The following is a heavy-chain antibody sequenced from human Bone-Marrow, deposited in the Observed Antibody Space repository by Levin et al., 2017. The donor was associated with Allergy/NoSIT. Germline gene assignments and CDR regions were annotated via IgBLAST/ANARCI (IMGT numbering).Heavy chain of an antibody. J-gene: IGHJ4*02. D-gene: IGHD2-2*01. CDR2: MNPNSGNT. Sequence: SGESLKISCKASGYTFTSYDINWVRQATGQGLEWMGWMNPNSGNTGYAQKFRGRVTMTRNTSISTAYMELSSLRSEDTAVYYCASGPSWYQVDYWGQGTLVTVSS. V-gene: IGHV1-8*01. CDR1: GYTFTSYD. CDR3: ASGPSWYQVDY.